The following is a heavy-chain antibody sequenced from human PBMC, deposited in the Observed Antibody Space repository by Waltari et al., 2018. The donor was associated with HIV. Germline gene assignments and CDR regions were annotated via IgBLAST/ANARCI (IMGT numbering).Heavy chain of an antibody. V-gene: IGHV3-30*18. D-gene: IGHD6-6*01. CDR2: IWHDETNK. Sequence: QVQLVESGGGVVQPGRSLSLSCAASGFPFSRYGMHWVRQAPGKGLEWVAVIWHDETNKYYADSVTGRFTISRDNSMNTLYLQMNSLRAEDTAMYYCAKEDSSSSDPHYFDYWGQGTLVTVSS. CDR3: AKEDSSSSDPHYFDY. J-gene: IGHJ4*02. CDR1: GFPFSRYG.